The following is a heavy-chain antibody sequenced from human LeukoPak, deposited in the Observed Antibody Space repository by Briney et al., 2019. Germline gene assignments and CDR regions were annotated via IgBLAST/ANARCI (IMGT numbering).Heavy chain of an antibody. CDR2: INHSGST. CDR1: GGSFSGYY. V-gene: IGHV4-34*01. D-gene: IGHD3-10*01. CDR3: ARGGKDVVRGVNLAPFDY. J-gene: IGHJ4*02. Sequence: SETLSLTCAVYGGSFSGYYWSWIRQPPGKGLERIGEINHSGSTNYNPSLKSRVTISVDTSKNQFSLKLSSVTAADTAVYYCARGGKDVVRGVNLAPFDYWGQGTLVTVSS.